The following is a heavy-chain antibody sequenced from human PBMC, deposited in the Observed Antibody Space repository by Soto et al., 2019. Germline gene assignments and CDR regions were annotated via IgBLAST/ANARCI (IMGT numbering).Heavy chain of an antibody. D-gene: IGHD6-13*01. CDR1: GFTFSSYA. CDR3: AKGFFPHQQLDPYYYYYMDV. CDR2: ISGSGGST. V-gene: IGHV3-23*01. Sequence: GGSLRLSCAASGFTFSSYAMSWVRQAPGKGLEWVSAISGSGGSTYYADSVKGRFTISRDNSKNTLYLQMNSLRAEDTAVYYCAKGFFPHQQLDPYYYYYMDVWGKGTTVTVSS. J-gene: IGHJ6*03.